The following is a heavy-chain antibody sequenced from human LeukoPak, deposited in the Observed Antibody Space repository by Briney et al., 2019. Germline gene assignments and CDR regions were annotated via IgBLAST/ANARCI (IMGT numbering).Heavy chain of an antibody. CDR3: ARDWFGELLYLRY. V-gene: IGHV1-18*01. D-gene: IGHD3-10*01. CDR1: GYSFTNHG. Sequence: ASVKVSCKASGYSFTNHGISWVRQAPGQGLEWMGWISGYNGNTNYEKKFQGRVTITRDTSASTAYMELSSLRSEDTAVYYCARDWFGELLYLRYWGQGTLVTVSS. J-gene: IGHJ4*02. CDR2: ISGYNGNT.